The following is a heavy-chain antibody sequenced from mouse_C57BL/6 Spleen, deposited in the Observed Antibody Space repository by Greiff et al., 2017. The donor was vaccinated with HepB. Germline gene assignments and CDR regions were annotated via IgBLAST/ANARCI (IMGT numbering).Heavy chain of an antibody. Sequence: QVQLKQPGPELVKPGASVKLSCKASGYTFTSYWMHWVKQRPGQGLEWIGNINPSNGGTNYNEKFKSKATLTVDKSSSTAYMQLSSLTSEDSAVYDCARSYSNEAMYYWGQGTSVTVSS. J-gene: IGHJ4*01. V-gene: IGHV1-53*01. CDR2: INPSNGGT. CDR3: ARSYSNEAMYY. D-gene: IGHD1-1*01. CDR1: GYTFTSYW.